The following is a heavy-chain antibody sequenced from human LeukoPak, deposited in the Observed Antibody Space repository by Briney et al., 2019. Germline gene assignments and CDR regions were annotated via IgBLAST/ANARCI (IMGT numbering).Heavy chain of an antibody. J-gene: IGHJ4*02. CDR1: GSTFSTYW. Sequence: GGSLRLSCTVSGSTFSTYWMSWVRQAPGKGLEWVANIKQDGSEKYYVEAVKGRFTISRDNAKNSLYLQMNSLRAEDTALYYCARDKIVGASLFDYWGQGALVTVSS. CDR3: ARDKIVGASLFDY. CDR2: IKQDGSEK. D-gene: IGHD1-26*01. V-gene: IGHV3-7*01.